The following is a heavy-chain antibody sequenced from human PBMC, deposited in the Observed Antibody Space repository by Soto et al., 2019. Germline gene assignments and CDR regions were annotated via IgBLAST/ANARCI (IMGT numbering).Heavy chain of an antibody. Sequence: PSETLSLTCTVSCGSISSYYWSWIRQPPGKGLEWIGYIYYSGSTNYNPSLKSRVTISVDTSKNQFSLKLSSVTAADTAVYYCARVEYQLTCCMDVWGPGTTVTVSS. CDR1: CGSISSYY. D-gene: IGHD2-2*01. CDR2: IYYSGST. V-gene: IGHV4-59*01. J-gene: IGHJ6*02. CDR3: ARVEYQLTCCMDV.